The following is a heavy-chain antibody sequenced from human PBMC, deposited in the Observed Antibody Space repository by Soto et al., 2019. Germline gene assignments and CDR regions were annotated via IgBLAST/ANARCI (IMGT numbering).Heavy chain of an antibody. CDR1: GGPINNYY. CDR2: INYSGST. D-gene: IGHD3-10*01. V-gene: IGHV4-59*12. CDR3: ASSGYYGSGSYVY. J-gene: IGHJ4*02. Sequence: SETLSLTCTVAGGPINNYYWSWIRQPPGKGLEWIGFINYSGSTNYNPSLKSRVTISVDTSKNQFSLKLSSVTAADTAVYYCASSGYYGSGSYVYWGQGTLVTVSS.